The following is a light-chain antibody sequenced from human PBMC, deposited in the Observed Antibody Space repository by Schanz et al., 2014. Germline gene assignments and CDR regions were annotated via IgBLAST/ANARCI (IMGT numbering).Light chain of an antibody. Sequence: QSALTQPRSVSGSPGQSVTISCTGTSSDVGTYNYVSWYQQHPGKAPKVMIYDVRKRPSGVPDRFSGSKSGNTASLTISGLQSEDEADYYCATWDDSLNVWVFGGGTKLTV. V-gene: IGLV2-11*01. CDR3: ATWDDSLNVWV. J-gene: IGLJ3*02. CDR1: SSDVGTYNY. CDR2: DVR.